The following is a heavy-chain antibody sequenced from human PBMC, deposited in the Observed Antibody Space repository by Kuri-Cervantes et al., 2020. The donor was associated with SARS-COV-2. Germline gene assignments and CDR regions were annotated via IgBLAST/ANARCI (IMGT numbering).Heavy chain of an antibody. J-gene: IGHJ4*02. Sequence: LSFTVSGGSIKNFFWTWIRKSPGKGVKWIGHIYSTGATNSNPSLKRPVAISLDTSKSQFSLKLNSVTDADTALYYCARDSVGVYTRGPGFDSWGRGTLVTVSS. CDR2: IYSTGAT. CDR1: GGSIKNFF. CDR3: ARDSVGVYTRGPGFDS. V-gene: IGHV4-59*01. D-gene: IGHD6-13*01.